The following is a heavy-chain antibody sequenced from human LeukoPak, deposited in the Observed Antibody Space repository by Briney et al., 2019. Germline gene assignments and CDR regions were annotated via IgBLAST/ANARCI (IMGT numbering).Heavy chain of an antibody. CDR3: ARDDFDFDS. J-gene: IGHJ4*02. Sequence: ASVKVSCKASGYTFTSYGISWVRQAPGQGLEWMGWINPHTGDTKNAQKFHDRVTMTADPFTDTAYMELRSLRSDDTAVYYCARDDFDFDSWGQGTLVTVS. D-gene: IGHD3/OR15-3a*01. V-gene: IGHV1-18*01. CDR1: GYTFTSYG. CDR2: INPHTGDT.